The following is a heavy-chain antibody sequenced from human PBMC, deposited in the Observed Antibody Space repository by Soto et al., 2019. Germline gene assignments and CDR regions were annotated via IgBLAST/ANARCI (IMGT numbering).Heavy chain of an antibody. CDR3: ARVRSRWQQLVRWFDP. CDR2: INHSGST. CDR1: CGSMIEYF. D-gene: IGHD6-13*01. V-gene: IGHV4-34*01. J-gene: IGHJ5*02. Sequence: SETLSLTCSFSCGSMIEYFWSWIRQPPGKGLEWIGEINHSGSTNYNPSLKSRVTISVDTSKNQFSLKLSSVTAADTAVYYCARVRSRWQQLVRWFDPWGQGTLVTVS.